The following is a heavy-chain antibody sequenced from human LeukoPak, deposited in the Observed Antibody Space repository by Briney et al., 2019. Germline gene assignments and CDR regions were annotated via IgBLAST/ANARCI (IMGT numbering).Heavy chain of an antibody. J-gene: IGHJ4*02. Sequence: GGSLRLSCAASGFTFSSYSMNWVRQAPGKGLEWVSYISSSSTYIYYADSVKGRFTISRDNAKNSLYLQMNSLRAEDTAVYYCAREGIAAVAPYWGQGTLVTLSS. CDR3: AREGIAAVAPY. CDR2: ISSSSTYI. CDR1: GFTFSSYS. V-gene: IGHV3-21*06. D-gene: IGHD6-13*01.